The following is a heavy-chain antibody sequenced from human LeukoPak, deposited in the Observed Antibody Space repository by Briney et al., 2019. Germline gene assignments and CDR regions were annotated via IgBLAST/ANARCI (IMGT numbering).Heavy chain of an antibody. CDR1: GFTFSSYA. V-gene: IGHV3-23*01. D-gene: IGHD3-10*01. CDR2: LDGGGGDT. CDR3: AKYYYGSGNSYAMDV. J-gene: IGHJ6*02. Sequence: QTGGSLRLSCAASGFTFSSYAMSWVRQAPGKGLEWVSALDGGGGDTYYADSVKGRFTISRDNPRSTLNLQMNSLRAEDTAVYYCAKYYYGSGNSYAMDVWGQGTTVTVSS.